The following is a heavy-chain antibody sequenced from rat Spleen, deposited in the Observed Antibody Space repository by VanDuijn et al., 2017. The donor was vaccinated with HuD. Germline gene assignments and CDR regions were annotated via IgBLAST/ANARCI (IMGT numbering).Heavy chain of an antibody. J-gene: IGHJ3*01. CDR3: ARRGIYYYDGYFAY. V-gene: IGHV3-1*01. D-gene: IGHD1-12*02. Sequence: EVQLQESGPGLVKPSQSLSLTCSVTGYSITSNYWGWIRKFPGNKMEWMGYISYSGSTSYNPSLKSRISITRDTSKNQFFLQLNSVTTEDTATYYCARRGIYYYDGYFAYWGQGTLVTVSS. CDR2: ISYSGST. CDR1: GYSITSNY.